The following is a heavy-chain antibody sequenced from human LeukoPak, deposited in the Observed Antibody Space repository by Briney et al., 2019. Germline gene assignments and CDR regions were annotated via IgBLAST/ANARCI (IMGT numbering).Heavy chain of an antibody. CDR1: GGTFSSYA. CDR3: ARDRARRVRGVPLL. V-gene: IGHV1-18*01. Sequence: GASVKVSCKASGGTFSSYAISWVRQAPGQGLEWMGWISAYNGNTNYAQKLQGRVTMTTDTSTSTAYMELRSLRSDDTAVYYCARDRARRVRGVPLLWGQGTLVTVSS. J-gene: IGHJ4*02. D-gene: IGHD3-10*01. CDR2: ISAYNGNT.